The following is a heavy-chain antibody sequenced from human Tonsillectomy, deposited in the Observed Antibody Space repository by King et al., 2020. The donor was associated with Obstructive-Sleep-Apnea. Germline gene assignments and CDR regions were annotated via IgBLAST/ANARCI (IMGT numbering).Heavy chain of an antibody. CDR1: GFTFDDYA. CDR3: AKDGVPAANYYYYGMDV. Sequence: VQLVESGGGLVQPGRSLRLSCAAAGFTFDDYAMHWVRQVPGKGLEWVSGISWNSGSIGYADSVKGRFTISRDNAKNSLYLQMNSLRPEDTALYYCAKDGVPAANYYYYGMDVWGQGTTVTVSS. V-gene: IGHV3-9*01. J-gene: IGHJ6*02. D-gene: IGHD2-2*01. CDR2: ISWNSGSI.